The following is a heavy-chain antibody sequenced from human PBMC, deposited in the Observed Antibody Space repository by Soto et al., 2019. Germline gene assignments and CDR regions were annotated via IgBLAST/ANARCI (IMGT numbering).Heavy chain of an antibody. V-gene: IGHV3-30*03. CDR1: GFTFSSYG. CDR3: AILRSGARYYYGMDV. J-gene: IGHJ6*02. CDR2: ISYDGSNK. D-gene: IGHD3-10*02. Sequence: WGSLRLSCAASGFTFSSYGMHWVRQAPGKGLEWVAVISYDGSNKYYADSVKGRFTISRDNSKNTLYLQMNSLRAEDTAVYYCAILRSGARYYYGMDVWGQGTTVTVSS.